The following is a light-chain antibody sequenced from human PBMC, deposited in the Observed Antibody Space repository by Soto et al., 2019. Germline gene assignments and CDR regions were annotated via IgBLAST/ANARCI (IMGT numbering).Light chain of an antibody. J-gene: IGKJ2*01. CDR1: QSARGSY. Sequence: VLTQSPGTLSLSPGARATLSGRASQSARGSYLAWYQQKPGQAPRLLSYGASGRATGIPDRFSGSGSGTDFNLTISRLEPEDFAVYYCQQYDSSPLYTFGQGTKLEIK. CDR2: GAS. V-gene: IGKV3-20*01. CDR3: QQYDSSPLYT.